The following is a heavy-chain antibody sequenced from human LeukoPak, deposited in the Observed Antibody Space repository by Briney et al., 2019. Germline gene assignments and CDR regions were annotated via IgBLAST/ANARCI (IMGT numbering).Heavy chain of an antibody. J-gene: IGHJ4*02. CDR1: GGSISSYY. Sequence: SETLSLTCTVSGGSISSYYWSWIRQPPGKGLEWIGYIYYSGSTNYNPSPKSRVTISVDTSKNQFSLKLSSVTAADTAVYYCARESLDGAGTFDYWGQGTLVTVSS. CDR3: ARESLDGAGTFDY. CDR2: IYYSGST. V-gene: IGHV4-59*01. D-gene: IGHD6-13*01.